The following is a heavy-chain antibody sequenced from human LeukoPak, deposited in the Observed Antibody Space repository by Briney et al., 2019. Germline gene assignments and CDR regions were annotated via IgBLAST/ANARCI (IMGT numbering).Heavy chain of an antibody. V-gene: IGHV3-11*05. Sequence: GSLRLSCAASGFTFSDYYMSWIRQAPGRGLELVSYISGSRTYTNYADSVKGRFSISRDNAKNSVYLQMNSLRAEDTAIYYCARDRLVAIPSFQPMDVWGQGTTVTVSS. J-gene: IGHJ6*02. D-gene: IGHD2-8*02. CDR3: ARDRLVAIPSFQPMDV. CDR1: GFTFSDYY. CDR2: ISGSRTYT.